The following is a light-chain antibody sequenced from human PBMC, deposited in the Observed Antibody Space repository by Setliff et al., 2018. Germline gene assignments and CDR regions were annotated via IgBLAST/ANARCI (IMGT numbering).Light chain of an antibody. Sequence: QSALAQPASVSGSPGQSITISCTGTRNDIGGYDYVSWYQRHPDRGPKMLIYDVSYRPSGVSDRFSGSKSGNTASLTISGLQADDEADYYCCSYTNTVPVGLIFGGGTKVTVL. CDR2: DVS. CDR1: RNDIGGYDY. V-gene: IGLV2-14*03. J-gene: IGLJ2*01. CDR3: CSYTNTVPVGLI.